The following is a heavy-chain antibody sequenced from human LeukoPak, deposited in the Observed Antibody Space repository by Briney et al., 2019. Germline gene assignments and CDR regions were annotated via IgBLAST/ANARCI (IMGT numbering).Heavy chain of an antibody. V-gene: IGHV4-39*01. D-gene: IGHD3-10*01. CDR3: ASGYYYYGSGSYPRY. CDR1: GGSIRSSSYY. Sequence: PSETLSLTCTVSGGSIRSSSYYWGWIRQPPGKGLEWIGSIYYSGSTYYNLSLKSRVTISVDTSKNQFSLKLSSVTAADTAVYYCASGYYYYGSGSYPRYWGQGTLVTVSS. CDR2: IYYSGST. J-gene: IGHJ4*02.